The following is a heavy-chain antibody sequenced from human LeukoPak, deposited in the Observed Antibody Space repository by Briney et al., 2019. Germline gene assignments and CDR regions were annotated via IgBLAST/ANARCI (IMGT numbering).Heavy chain of an antibody. V-gene: IGHV3-21*01. CDR1: GFTFSSYS. Sequence: PGGSLRLSCAASGFTFSSYSMNWVRQAPGKGLGWVSSISSSSSYIYYADSVKGRFTISKDNARNSLYLQMNDLRGEDTAIYYCARDAGNSGYGCDLWGQGTLVTVSS. CDR2: ISSSSSYI. D-gene: IGHD5-12*01. CDR3: ARDAGNSGYGCDL. J-gene: IGHJ5*02.